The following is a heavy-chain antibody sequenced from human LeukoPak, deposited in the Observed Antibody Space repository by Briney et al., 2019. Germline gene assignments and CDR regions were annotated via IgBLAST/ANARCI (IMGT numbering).Heavy chain of an antibody. CDR1: GGSISSSSYY. V-gene: IGHV4-39*01. Sequence: PSETLSLTCTVSGGSISSSSYYWGWIRQPPGKGLEWIGSIYYSGSTYYNPSLKSRVTISVDTSKNQFSLKLSSVTAADTAVYYCARHRVLWFGELGYWGQGTLVTVSS. CDR2: IYYSGST. D-gene: IGHD3-10*01. J-gene: IGHJ4*02. CDR3: ARHRVLWFGELGY.